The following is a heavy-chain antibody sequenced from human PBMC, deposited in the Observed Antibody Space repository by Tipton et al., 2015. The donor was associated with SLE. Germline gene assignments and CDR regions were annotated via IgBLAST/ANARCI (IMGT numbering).Heavy chain of an antibody. D-gene: IGHD6-13*01. J-gene: IGHJ6*03. CDR2: IYHSGST. CDR1: GYSISSGYY. Sequence: TLSLTCTVSGYSISSGYYWGWIRQPPGKGLEWIGSIYHSGSTYYNPSLKSRVTISVDTSKNQFSLKLSSVTAADTAVYYCARDSRIAAAGYYYYYYMDVWGKGTTVTVSS. CDR3: ARDSRIAAAGYYYYYYMDV. V-gene: IGHV4-38-2*02.